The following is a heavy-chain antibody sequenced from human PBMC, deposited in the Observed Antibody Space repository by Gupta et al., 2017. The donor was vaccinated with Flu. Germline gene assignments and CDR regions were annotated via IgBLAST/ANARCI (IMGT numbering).Heavy chain of an antibody. CDR2: ISSSGSPI. CDR1: E. Sequence: EMSWIRQAPGKGMEWVSYISSSGSPIHYADSVKGQFTISRDNAKNSQYLQMNSLRAEDTAVYYCAREWGGSGWGKGTQVTVSS. CDR3: AREWGGSG. D-gene: IGHD6-19*01. J-gene: IGHJ4*02. V-gene: IGHV3-11*01.